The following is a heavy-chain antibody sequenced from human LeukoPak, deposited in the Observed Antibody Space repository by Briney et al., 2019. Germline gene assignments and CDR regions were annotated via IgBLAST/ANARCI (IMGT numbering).Heavy chain of an antibody. CDR3: AKGTIYGDYSGNWFDP. J-gene: IGHJ5*02. V-gene: IGHV3-7*03. D-gene: IGHD4-17*01. CDR1: GFTFTSYS. CDR2: INHNGNVN. Sequence: GGSLRLSCAASGFTFTSYSMNWARQAPGKGLEWVASINHNGNVNYYVDSVKGRFTISRDNAKNSLYLQMNSLRAEDTALYYCAKGTIYGDYSGNWFDPWGQGTLVTVSS.